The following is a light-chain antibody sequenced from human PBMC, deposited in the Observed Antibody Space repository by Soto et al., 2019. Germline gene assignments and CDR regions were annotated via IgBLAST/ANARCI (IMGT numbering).Light chain of an antibody. CDR1: HDITSF. Sequence: EIQMTQSPSSLSASVGDRVTITCQASHDITSFLNWYQHKPGRAPKLLIYDASILEAGVPTRFSGSGSGTHFTFTISSLQHEDVATYFCQHCDYLPIFGPGTTVDFK. J-gene: IGKJ3*01. CDR3: QHCDYLPI. V-gene: IGKV1-33*01. CDR2: DAS.